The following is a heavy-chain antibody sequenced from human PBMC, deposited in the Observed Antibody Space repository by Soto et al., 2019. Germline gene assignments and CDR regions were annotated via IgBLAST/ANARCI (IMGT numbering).Heavy chain of an antibody. CDR3: ARHTGWSSYSYYGMDV. V-gene: IGHV4-39*01. D-gene: IGHD6-19*01. CDR2: IHYSGTT. Sequence: PSETLSLTCTVSGGSISINNFYWGWIRQPPGKGLEWIGSIHYSGTTYYNPSLNSRVTISVDTSKNQFSLKLNSVTAADTAVYYCARHTGWSSYSYYGMDVWGQGTTVTVSS. J-gene: IGHJ6*02. CDR1: GGSISINNFY.